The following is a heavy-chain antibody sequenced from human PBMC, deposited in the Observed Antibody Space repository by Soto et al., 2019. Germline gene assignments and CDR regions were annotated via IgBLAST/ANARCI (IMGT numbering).Heavy chain of an antibody. CDR1: GGSINTYY. CDR3: ARRTRGASGIFAF. Sequence: SETLSLTCTVSGGSINTYYWSWIRHPPGKGLEWIGFIYYLGNTYYSPSLKSRVAISVDTSKNQFSLRLNSVIAADTAVYYCARRTRGASGIFAFWGQGTLVTVSS. D-gene: IGHD6-13*01. J-gene: IGHJ4*02. CDR2: IYYLGNT. V-gene: IGHV4-59*01.